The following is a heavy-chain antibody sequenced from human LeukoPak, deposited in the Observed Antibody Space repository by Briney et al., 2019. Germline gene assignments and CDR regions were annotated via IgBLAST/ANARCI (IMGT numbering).Heavy chain of an antibody. CDR3: ARVADRFGYNYGIDEYFDY. D-gene: IGHD5-18*01. CDR1: GGSIKSYY. V-gene: IGHV4-4*07. Sequence: SETLSLTCTVSGGSIKSYYWSWIRQPAGDGLEWLGHIYASGTTNYNPSLNRRVTMSVDTSKNQFSLRLASVTAADTAVYYCARVADRFGYNYGIDEYFDYWGQGTLVTVSS. J-gene: IGHJ4*02. CDR2: IYASGTT.